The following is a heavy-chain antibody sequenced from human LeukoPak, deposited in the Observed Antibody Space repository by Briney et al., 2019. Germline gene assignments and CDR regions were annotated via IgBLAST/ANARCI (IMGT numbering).Heavy chain of an antibody. CDR3: AKVPISIPRSYFSDY. D-gene: IGHD3-9*01. CDR2: VSSTGNNT. J-gene: IGHJ4*02. CDR1: GFTFSSYA. Sequence: GGSLRLSCAASGFTFSSYAMHWVRQAPGKGLEWVAVVSSTGNNTYYADSVKGRFTISRDNSKNTLFLQMNTLRPEDMAVYFCAKVPISIPRSYFSDYWGQGTLVTVSS. V-gene: IGHV3-30*18.